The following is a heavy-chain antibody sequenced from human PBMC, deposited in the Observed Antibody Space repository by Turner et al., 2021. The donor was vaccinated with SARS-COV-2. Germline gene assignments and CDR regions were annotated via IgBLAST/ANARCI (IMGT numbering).Heavy chain of an antibody. CDR2: IGAYNGNT. Sequence: QVQLVQSGAEVKKPGASVKVSCKASGYTFTSYSISWVRQAPGQGLEWMGWIGAYNGNTNYAQKLQGRVTMTTNTSTSTAYMELRSLRSDDTAVYYCAREGTYAVVIKEDAFDIWGQGTMVTVSS. CDR1: GYTFTSYS. D-gene: IGHD2-15*01. V-gene: IGHV1-18*04. J-gene: IGHJ3*02. CDR3: AREGTYAVVIKEDAFDI.